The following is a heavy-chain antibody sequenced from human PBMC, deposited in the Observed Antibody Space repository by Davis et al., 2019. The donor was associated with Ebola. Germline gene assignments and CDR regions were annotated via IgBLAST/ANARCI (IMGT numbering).Heavy chain of an antibody. Sequence: LRLSCTVSGGSISRGGSYWPWIRQHPGKGLEWIGYIYYSGSTYYKPSLKSRVTISLDTSKNQFSLNLYSVTAADTAVYYCARDLRYDSSGYDYYFYMDVWGKGTTVTVSS. D-gene: IGHD3-22*01. CDR3: ARDLRYDSSGYDYYFYMDV. CDR1: GGSISRGGSY. CDR2: IYYSGST. V-gene: IGHV4-31*03. J-gene: IGHJ6*03.